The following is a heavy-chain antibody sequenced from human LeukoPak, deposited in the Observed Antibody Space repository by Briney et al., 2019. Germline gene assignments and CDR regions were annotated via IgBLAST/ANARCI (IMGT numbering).Heavy chain of an antibody. CDR1: GFTFSSYA. V-gene: IGHV3-23*01. D-gene: IGHD2-21*01. CDR2: ISGSGGST. J-gene: IGHJ4*02. Sequence: PGGSLRLSCAASGFTFSSYAMSWVRQAPGKGLEWVSAISGSGGSTYYADSVKGRFTISRDNSKNTLYLQMNSLRAEDMAVYYCAKIPNIVVVISNFDYWGQGTLVTVSS. CDR3: AKIPNIVVVISNFDY.